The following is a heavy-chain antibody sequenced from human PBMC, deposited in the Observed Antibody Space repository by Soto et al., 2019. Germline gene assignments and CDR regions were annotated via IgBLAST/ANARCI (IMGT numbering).Heavy chain of an antibody. CDR3: ARDNGYGYFDS. CDR1: GASISSGRSY. J-gene: IGHJ4*02. CDR2: MFYSGST. D-gene: IGHD5-12*01. Sequence: QVQLQESGPGLVKPSQTPSLTCTVSGASISSGRSYWSWIRQHPGKGLEWIGYMFYSGSTYYHPSLKSRVNISADTSKNQFSLRLTSVTPADTAMYYCARDNGYGYFDSWGQGTLVTVSS. V-gene: IGHV4-31*03.